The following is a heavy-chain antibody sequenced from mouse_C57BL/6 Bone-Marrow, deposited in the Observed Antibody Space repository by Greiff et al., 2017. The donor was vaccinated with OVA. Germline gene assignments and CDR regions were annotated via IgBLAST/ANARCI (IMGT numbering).Heavy chain of an antibody. D-gene: IGHD1-1*01. CDR2: IRSKSNNYAS. J-gene: IGHJ2*01. V-gene: IGHV10-1*01. CDR1: GFSFNSYA. CDR3: VRHGRHYGLDY. Sequence: EVQGVESGGGLVKPKGSLKLSCAASGFSFNSYAMNWVRQAPGKGLEWVARIRSKSNNYASYYADSVKDRFTISRADSKSVLYLQMNKWKTEDTAKYYCVRHGRHYGLDYWGQGTTLTVSS.